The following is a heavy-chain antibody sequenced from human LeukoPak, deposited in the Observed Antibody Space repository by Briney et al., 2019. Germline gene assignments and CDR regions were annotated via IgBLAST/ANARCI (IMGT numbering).Heavy chain of an antibody. Sequence: ASVKDSCKASGYTFTGYYMHWVRQAPGQGLEWMGWINPNSGGTNYAQKFQGRVTMTRDTSISTAYMELSRLRSDDTAVYYCARDGSVVVTAIGFDYWGQGTLVTVSS. J-gene: IGHJ4*02. CDR3: ARDGSVVVTAIGFDY. CDR1: GYTFTGYY. V-gene: IGHV1-2*02. D-gene: IGHD2-21*02. CDR2: INPNSGGT.